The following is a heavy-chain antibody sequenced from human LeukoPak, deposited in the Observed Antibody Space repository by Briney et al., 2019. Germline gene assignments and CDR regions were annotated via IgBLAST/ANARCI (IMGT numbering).Heavy chain of an antibody. J-gene: IGHJ4*02. V-gene: IGHV4-4*02. D-gene: IGHD3-22*01. Sequence: SETLSLTCTVSGDSINSLDLWSWVRQPPGKGLEWIGEMYPSGTTHSNPSVKSRVTISIDKSKNQFFLNLSSVTAADTAVYYCAGLVGRYSSGLYYYYFDYWGQGTLVTVSS. CDR2: MYPSGTT. CDR3: AGLVGRYSSGLYYYYFDY. CDR1: GDSINSLDL.